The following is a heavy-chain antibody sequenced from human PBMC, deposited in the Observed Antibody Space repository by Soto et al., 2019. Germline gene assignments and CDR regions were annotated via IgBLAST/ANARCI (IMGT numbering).Heavy chain of an antibody. CDR2: IYYRGTT. Sequence: QVQLQESGPGLVKPSQTLSLTCTVSGGSISSGDFYWSWIRQPPGKDLEWIGYIYYRGTTYYSPSLKSRVTISVATSKHQFSLKLTSVTAADTAVYYCARVAGGYYSTNWCDPWGQGTLVTVSS. CDR1: GGSISSGDFY. CDR3: ARVAGGYYSTNWCDP. V-gene: IGHV4-30-4*01. J-gene: IGHJ5*02. D-gene: IGHD3-3*01.